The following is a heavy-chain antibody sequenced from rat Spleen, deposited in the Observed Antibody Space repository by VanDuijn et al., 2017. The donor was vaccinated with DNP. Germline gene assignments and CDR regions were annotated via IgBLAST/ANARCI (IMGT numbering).Heavy chain of an antibody. CDR2: ISYDGSST. D-gene: IGHD5-1*01. J-gene: IGHJ4*01. Sequence: EVQLVESGGGLVQPGRSLKLSCAASGFTFSDYNMAWVRQAPKKGLEWVATISYDGSSTYYRDSVKGRFTISRDNAKSTLYLQMDSLRSEDTATYYCAIANWAMDAWGQGTSVTVSS. V-gene: IGHV5-7*01. CDR3: AIANWAMDA. CDR1: GFTFSDYN.